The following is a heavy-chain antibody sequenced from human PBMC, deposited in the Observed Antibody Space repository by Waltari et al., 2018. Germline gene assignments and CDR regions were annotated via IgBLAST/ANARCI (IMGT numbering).Heavy chain of an antibody. CDR1: GGSFSGYY. Sequence: QVQLQQWGAGLLKPSETLSLTCAVYGGSFSGYYWSWLRQPPGKGLEWIGEINHSGSTNYNPSLKSRVTISVDTSKNQFSLKLSSVTAADTAVYYCARGRMVRGVIRSGWFDPWGQGTLVTVSS. CDR2: INHSGST. J-gene: IGHJ5*02. D-gene: IGHD3-10*01. V-gene: IGHV4-34*01. CDR3: ARGRMVRGVIRSGWFDP.